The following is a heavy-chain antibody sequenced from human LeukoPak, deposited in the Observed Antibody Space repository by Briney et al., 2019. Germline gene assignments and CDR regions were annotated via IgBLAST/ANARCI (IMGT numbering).Heavy chain of an antibody. V-gene: IGHV1-8*01. CDR1: GYTFTSCD. CDR3: ARGPQKYYDFWSGYYYGNWFDP. J-gene: IGHJ5*02. D-gene: IGHD3-3*01. Sequence: GASVKVSCKASGYTFTSCDINWVRQAPGQGLEWMGWMNPNSGNTGYAQKFQGRVTMTRNTSISTAYMELSSLRSEDTAVYYCARGPQKYYDFWSGYYYGNWFDPWGQGTLVTVSS. CDR2: MNPNSGNT.